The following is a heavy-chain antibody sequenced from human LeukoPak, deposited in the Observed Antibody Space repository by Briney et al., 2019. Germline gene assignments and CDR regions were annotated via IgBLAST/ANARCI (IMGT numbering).Heavy chain of an antibody. V-gene: IGHV1-8*02. CDR3: ARGHSSSWFTLGYYYGMDV. J-gene: IGHJ6*02. Sequence: ASVKVSCKASGGTFSSYAISWVRQASGQGLEWMGWMNPNSGNTGYAQKFQGRVTMTRNTSISTAYMELSSLRSEDTAVYYCARGHSSSWFTLGYYYGMDVWGQGTTVTVSS. D-gene: IGHD6-13*01. CDR1: GGTFSSYA. CDR2: MNPNSGNT.